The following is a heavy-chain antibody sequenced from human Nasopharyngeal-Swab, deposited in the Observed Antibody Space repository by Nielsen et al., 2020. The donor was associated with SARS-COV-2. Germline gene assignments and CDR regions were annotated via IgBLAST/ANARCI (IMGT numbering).Heavy chain of an antibody. CDR2: ISSSSSYI. CDR3: ASAPTVPTDDYYYGMDV. D-gene: IGHD4-17*01. CDR1: GFTFSSYS. V-gene: IGHV3-21*01. J-gene: IGHJ6*02. Sequence: GGSLRLSCAASGFTFSSYSMNWVRQAPGKGLEWVSSISSSSSYIYYADSVKGRFTISRDNAKNLLYLQMNSLRAEDTAVYYCASAPTVPTDDYYYGMDVWGQGTTVTVSS.